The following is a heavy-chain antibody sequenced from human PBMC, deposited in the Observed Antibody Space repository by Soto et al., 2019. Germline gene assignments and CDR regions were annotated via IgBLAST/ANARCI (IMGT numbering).Heavy chain of an antibody. CDR3: ARHGTTVTTSYYYGMDV. CDR1: GASISSSNYY. J-gene: IGHJ6*02. D-gene: IGHD4-17*01. Sequence: XATLSLTCTVSGASISSSNYYWGWIRQPPGRGLEWIGTMYYSGRTYYNPSLKSRVTTSVDTSKNQFSLKLSAVTATDTAVYYCARHGTTVTTSYYYGMDVWGQRTTVTVSS. CDR2: MYYSGRT. V-gene: IGHV4-39*01.